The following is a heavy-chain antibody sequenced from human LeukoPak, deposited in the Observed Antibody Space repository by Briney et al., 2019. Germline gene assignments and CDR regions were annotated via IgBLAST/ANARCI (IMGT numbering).Heavy chain of an antibody. J-gene: IGHJ1*01. V-gene: IGHV1-69*04. CDR3: MLGVIPD. CDR2: FIPVHDTA. CDR1: GGTFTKYV. D-gene: IGHD2-2*01. Sequence: ASVKVSCKASGGTFTKYVISWVRAAPGQGLEWMGRFIPVHDTANYAHKFQGRVILTADKSTSTAYMELTSLRSEDTAVYCAMLGVIPDWGQGTLITVSS.